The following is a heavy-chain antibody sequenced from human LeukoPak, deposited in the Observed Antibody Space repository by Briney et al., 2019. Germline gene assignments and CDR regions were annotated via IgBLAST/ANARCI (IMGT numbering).Heavy chain of an antibody. D-gene: IGHD1-14*01. Sequence: PGGSLRLSCAASGFIFSSYWMHRVRQVPGQGLVWVSRINPGGSNTAYADSVKGRFTISRDNAKNTLYLQMDSLRAEDTGVYYCARSNQADDYWGQGTLVTVSS. CDR2: INPGGSNT. CDR3: ARSNQADDY. J-gene: IGHJ4*02. CDR1: GFIFSSYW. V-gene: IGHV3-74*01.